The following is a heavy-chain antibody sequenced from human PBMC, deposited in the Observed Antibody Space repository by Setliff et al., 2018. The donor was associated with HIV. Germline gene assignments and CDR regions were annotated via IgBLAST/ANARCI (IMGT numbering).Heavy chain of an antibody. Sequence: SETLSLTCTVSGGSISSGGYYWSWIRQPPGKGLEWIGYIYYSGSTKYNPSLKSRVTISVDMSKKQFSLKLSSVTAADTAVYYCVRKGGDSSSNRWAFDIWGQGTVVTVSS. CDR3: VRKGGDSSSNRWAFDI. CDR1: GGSISSGGYY. CDR2: IYYSGST. J-gene: IGHJ3*02. D-gene: IGHD6-13*01. V-gene: IGHV4-61*08.